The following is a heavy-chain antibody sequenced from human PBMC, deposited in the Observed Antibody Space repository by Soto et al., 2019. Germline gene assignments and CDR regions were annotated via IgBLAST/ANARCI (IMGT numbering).Heavy chain of an antibody. CDR2: IDQSGST. J-gene: IGHJ3*02. Sequence: SETLSLSYAVDGGYCSGYYWNWLRQPPGEGLEWIGKIDQSGSTNYNPSLKSRVTMSVDTSRSQFSLKLSSVTAADTAVYYCARVPIPVRGVIRAFGLFDIWGQGTMVTVSS. V-gene: IGHV4-34*01. CDR1: GGYCSGYY. D-gene: IGHD3-10*01. CDR3: ARVPIPVRGVIRAFGLFDI.